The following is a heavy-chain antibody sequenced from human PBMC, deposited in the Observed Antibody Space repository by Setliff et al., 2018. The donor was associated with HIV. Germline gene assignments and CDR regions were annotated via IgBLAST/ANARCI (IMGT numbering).Heavy chain of an antibody. CDR2: MSPKNGNT. Sequence: ASVKVSCKASGYTSTSYDINWVRQATGQGLEWMGWMSPKNGNTGYAEKFQGRVTMTRDMSTNTAYMELSSLTSGDTAVYYCARGVGAVGDFWGQGTLVTVSS. CDR3: ARGVGAVGDF. V-gene: IGHV1-8*02. D-gene: IGHD1-26*01. J-gene: IGHJ4*02. CDR1: GYTSTSYD.